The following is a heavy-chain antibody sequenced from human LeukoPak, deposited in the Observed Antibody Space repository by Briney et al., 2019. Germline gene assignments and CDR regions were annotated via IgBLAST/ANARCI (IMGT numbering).Heavy chain of an antibody. CDR3: TRDTPYCYGSGSYFPYYFDY. Sequence: GGSLRLSCAASGFTFSSYAMSWVRQAPGKGLEWVGFVRSKAYGGTTEYAASVKGRFTISRDDSKSIAYLQMNSLKTEDTAVYYCTRDTPYCYGSGSYFPYYFDYWGQGTLVTVSS. CDR1: GFTFSSYA. CDR2: VRSKAYGGTT. V-gene: IGHV3-49*04. D-gene: IGHD3-10*01. J-gene: IGHJ4*02.